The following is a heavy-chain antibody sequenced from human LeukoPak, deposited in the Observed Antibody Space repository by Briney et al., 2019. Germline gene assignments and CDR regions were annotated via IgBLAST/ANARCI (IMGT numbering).Heavy chain of an antibody. V-gene: IGHV3-30*02. Sequence: QPGGSLRLSCAASGFTFSSYGMHWVRQAPGKGLEWVAFIRYDGSNKYYADSVKGRFTISRDNSKNTLYLQMNSLRGEDTAVYYCAKGTAGYSYGLYWGQGTLVTVSS. D-gene: IGHD5-18*01. CDR2: IRYDGSNK. J-gene: IGHJ4*02. CDR1: GFTFSSYG. CDR3: AKGTAGYSYGLY.